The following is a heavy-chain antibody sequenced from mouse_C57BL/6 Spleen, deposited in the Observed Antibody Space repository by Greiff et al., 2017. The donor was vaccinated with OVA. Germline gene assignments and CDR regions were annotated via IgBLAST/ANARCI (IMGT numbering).Heavy chain of an antibody. J-gene: IGHJ4*01. CDR2: IWGDGST. D-gene: IGHD1-1*01. Sequence: VKLVESGPGLVAPSQCLSITCTVSGFSLTSYGVSWVRQPPGKGLEWLGVIWGDGSTNYHSALISRLSISKDNSKSPVFLKLNSLQTDDTATYYCAKRQGGSSGRGYYALGYWGQGTSVTVSS. V-gene: IGHV2-3*01. CDR1: GFSLTSYG. CDR3: AKRQGGSSGRGYYALGY.